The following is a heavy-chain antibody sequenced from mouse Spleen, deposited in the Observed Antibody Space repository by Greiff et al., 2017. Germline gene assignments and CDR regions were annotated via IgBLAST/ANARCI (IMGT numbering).Heavy chain of an antibody. D-gene: IGHD1-1*01. Sequence: EVKLMESGPGLVKPSQSLSLTCSVTGYSITSGYYWNWIRQFPGNKLEWMGYISYDGSNNYNPSLKNRISITRDTSKNQFFLKLNSVTTEDTATYYCAREGVITTALFDYWGQGTTLTVSS. J-gene: IGHJ2*01. CDR2: ISYDGSN. CDR3: AREGVITTALFDY. V-gene: IGHV3-6*01. CDR1: GYSITSGYY.